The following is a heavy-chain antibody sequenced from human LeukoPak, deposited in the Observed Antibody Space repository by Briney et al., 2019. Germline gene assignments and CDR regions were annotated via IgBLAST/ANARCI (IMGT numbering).Heavy chain of an antibody. CDR1: GGSISSGGYS. Sequence: SETLSLTCAVSGGSISSGGYSWSWIRQPPGKGLEWIGYIYHSGSTYYNPSLKSRVTISVDRSKNQFSLKLSSVTAADTAVYYCARGPDYGGYSGNYYYYYGMDVWGQGTTVTVSS. J-gene: IGHJ6*02. D-gene: IGHD4-17*01. V-gene: IGHV4-30-2*01. CDR2: IYHSGST. CDR3: ARGPDYGGYSGNYYYYYGMDV.